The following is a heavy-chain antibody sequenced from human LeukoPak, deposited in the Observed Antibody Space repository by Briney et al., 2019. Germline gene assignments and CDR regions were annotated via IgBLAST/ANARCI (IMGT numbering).Heavy chain of an antibody. CDR1: GFTFSSYG. Sequence: PGGSLRLSCAASGFTFSSYGMHWVRQAPGKGLEWVAFIRYDGSNKYYADSVKGRFTISRGNSKNTLYLQMNSLRAEDTAVYYCAKPYSSGWPYYFDYWGQGTLVTVSS. V-gene: IGHV3-30*02. J-gene: IGHJ4*02. CDR2: IRYDGSNK. CDR3: AKPYSSGWPYYFDY. D-gene: IGHD6-25*01.